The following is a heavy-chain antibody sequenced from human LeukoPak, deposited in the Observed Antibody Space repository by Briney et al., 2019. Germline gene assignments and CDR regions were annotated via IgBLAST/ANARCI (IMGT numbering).Heavy chain of an antibody. J-gene: IGHJ3*01. CDR1: GFTFRNYG. CDR3: AKDREWPKAFDF. V-gene: IGHV3-30*02. Sequence: GGSLRLSCVASGFTFRNYGMHWVRQSPDKGLEWVTFIPYDGKNKKFADSVKGRFTISRDNSNNTVHLVMNSLRVEDTAVYFCAKDREWPKAFDFWGQGTMVTVSS. CDR2: IPYDGKNK. D-gene: IGHD3-3*01.